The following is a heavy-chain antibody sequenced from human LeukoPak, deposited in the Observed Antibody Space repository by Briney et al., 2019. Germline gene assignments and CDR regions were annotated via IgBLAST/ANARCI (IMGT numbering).Heavy chain of an antibody. CDR2: IYYSGST. CDR3: ARHVSVLLWFGELFSAFDI. CDR1: GGSISSSSYY. Sequence: PSETLSLTCTVSGGSISSSSYYWGWIRQPPGKGLEWIGSIYYSGSTYYNPSLKSRVTISVDTSKNQFSLKLSSVTAADTAVYYCARHVSVLLWFGELFSAFDIWGQGTMVTVSS. V-gene: IGHV4-39*01. D-gene: IGHD3-10*01. J-gene: IGHJ3*02.